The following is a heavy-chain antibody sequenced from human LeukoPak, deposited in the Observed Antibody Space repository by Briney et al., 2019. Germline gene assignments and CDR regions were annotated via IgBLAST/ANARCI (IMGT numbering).Heavy chain of an antibody. CDR1: GFTFSNYW. J-gene: IGHJ4*02. Sequence: QPGGSLRLSCAASGFTFSNYWMSWVRQAPGKGLEWVATIRQDGSKGYYVDSVKGRFTISRDNAKNSLYLQMHSLRAEDTAVYYCARYLRIFDYWGQGTLVTVSS. CDR2: IRQDGSKG. CDR3: ARYLRIFDY. D-gene: IGHD3-9*01. V-gene: IGHV3-7*01.